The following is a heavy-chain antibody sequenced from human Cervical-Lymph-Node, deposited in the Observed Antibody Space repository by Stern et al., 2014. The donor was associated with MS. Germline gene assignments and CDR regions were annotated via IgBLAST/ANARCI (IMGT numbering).Heavy chain of an antibody. CDR1: GGSISGFY. Sequence: VQLVESGPGLVKPSETLSLACTVSGGSISGFYWSWIRQPAGKGLEWIGRIYASGSTDQNPSLKSRVTMSVDTSRNPFSLKLRSVTAADTAVYYCARDLRSDYSSSGFDYWGQGTLVTVSS. D-gene: IGHD6-6*01. J-gene: IGHJ4*02. CDR3: ARDLRSDYSSSGFDY. V-gene: IGHV4-4*07. CDR2: IYASGST.